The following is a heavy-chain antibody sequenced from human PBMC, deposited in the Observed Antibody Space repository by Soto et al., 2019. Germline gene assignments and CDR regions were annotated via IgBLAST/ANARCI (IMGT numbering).Heavy chain of an antibody. D-gene: IGHD5-18*01. CDR2: IFYSGST. V-gene: IGHV4-39*01. Sequence: SETLSLTCTVSGGSISSSSYYWGWIRQPPGKGLEWIGSIFYSGSTYYNPSLKSRVTISVDTSKNQFSLKLRSVTAADTAMYYCVCVFSGGYGYGFYYYGMDVWGQGTTVS. CDR1: GGSISSSSYY. CDR3: VCVFSGGYGYGFYYYGMDV. J-gene: IGHJ6*02.